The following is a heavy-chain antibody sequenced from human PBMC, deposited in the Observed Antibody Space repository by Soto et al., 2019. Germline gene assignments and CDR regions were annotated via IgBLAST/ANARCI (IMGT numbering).Heavy chain of an antibody. CDR2: INAGNGNT. CDR3: ARDYDFWSGYYNGNWFDP. Sequence: QVQLVQSGAEVKKPGASVKVSCKASGYTFTSYAMHWVRQAPGQRLEWMGWINAGNGNTKYSQKFQGRVTITRDTSASTANMELSSLRSEDTAVYYCARDYDFWSGYYNGNWFDPWGQGTLVTVSS. V-gene: IGHV1-3*01. CDR1: GYTFTSYA. J-gene: IGHJ5*02. D-gene: IGHD3-3*01.